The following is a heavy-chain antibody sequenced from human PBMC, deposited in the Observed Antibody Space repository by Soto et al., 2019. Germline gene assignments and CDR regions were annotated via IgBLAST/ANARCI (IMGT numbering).Heavy chain of an antibody. J-gene: IGHJ4*02. D-gene: IGHD5-18*01. CDR2: IRSKANSYAT. CDR3: TRQTTAMVYYY. CDR1: GFTFSGSA. V-gene: IGHV3-73*01. Sequence: GESLKISCAASGFTFSGSAMHWVRQASGKGLEWVGRIRSKANSYATAYAASVKGRFTISRDDSKNTAYLQMNSLKTEDTAVYYCTRQTTAMVYYYWGQGTLVTVSS.